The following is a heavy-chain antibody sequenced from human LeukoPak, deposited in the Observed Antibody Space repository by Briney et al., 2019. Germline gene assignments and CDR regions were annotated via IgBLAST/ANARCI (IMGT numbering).Heavy chain of an antibody. CDR2: IYSSGST. J-gene: IGHJ4*02. V-gene: IGHV4-39*07. Sequence: SETLSLTCIVSGDSISSSAYYWGWIRQPPGKGLEWIGQIYSSGSTYYNPSLESRVTISVEKSKNQFSLKLSSVTAADTAVYYCASYYGDYADFDYWGQGTLVTVSS. CDR1: GDSISSSAYY. CDR3: ASYYGDYADFDY. D-gene: IGHD4-17*01.